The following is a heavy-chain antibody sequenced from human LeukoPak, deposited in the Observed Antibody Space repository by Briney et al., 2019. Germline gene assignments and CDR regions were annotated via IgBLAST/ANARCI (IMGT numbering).Heavy chain of an antibody. J-gene: IGHJ6*03. CDR2: IIPILGMA. CDR3: AGELLSDQYYYYYYYMDV. D-gene: IGHD2-2*01. Sequence: ASVKVSCKASGGTFSSYTISWVRQAPGQGLEWMGRIIPILGMANYAQKFQGRVTITADKSTSTAYMELSSPRSEDTAVYYCAGELLSDQYYYYYYYMDVWGKGTTVTVSS. CDR1: GGTFSSYT. V-gene: IGHV1-69*02.